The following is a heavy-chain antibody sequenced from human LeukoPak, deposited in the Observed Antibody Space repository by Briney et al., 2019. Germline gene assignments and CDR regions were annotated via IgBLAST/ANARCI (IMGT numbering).Heavy chain of an antibody. CDR2: ISAYNGNT. D-gene: IGHD6-6*01. CDR1: GYTFTSYD. V-gene: IGHV1-18*01. Sequence: ASVKVSCKASGYTFTSYDINWVRQATGQGLEWMGWISAYNGNTNYAQKLQGRVTMTTDTSTSTAYMELRSLRSDDTAVYYCARDTAGLVDYWGQGTLVTVSS. J-gene: IGHJ4*02. CDR3: ARDTAGLVDY.